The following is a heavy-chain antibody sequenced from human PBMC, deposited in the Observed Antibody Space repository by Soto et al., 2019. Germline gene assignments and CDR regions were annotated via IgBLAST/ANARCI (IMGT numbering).Heavy chain of an antibody. J-gene: IGHJ4*02. CDR1: GFTFKHYA. V-gene: IGHV3-23*01. Sequence: VLLLESGGDLVQPGGSMRLSCAASGFTFKHYAMSWVRQAPGKRLECISGISGSGTDTYYADSVKGRFTISRDISQSTLFLQMNSLRAEDTAVYYCAKDTSGWTENYFDSWGQGTLVTVSS. CDR2: ISGSGTDT. CDR3: AKDTSGWTENYFDS. D-gene: IGHD6-19*01.